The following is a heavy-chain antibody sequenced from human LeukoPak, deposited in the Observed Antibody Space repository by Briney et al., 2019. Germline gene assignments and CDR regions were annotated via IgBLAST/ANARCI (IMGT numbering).Heavy chain of an antibody. CDR3: ARGHRRSYYEGPCFDY. CDR1: GGSISSSSYY. Sequence: SETLSLTCTVSGGSISSSSYYWGWIRQPPGKGLEWIGSIYYSGSTYYNPSLKSRVTISVDAPKNQFSLKLSSVTAADTAVYYCARGHRRSYYEGPCFDYWGQGTLVTVSS. J-gene: IGHJ4*02. CDR2: IYYSGST. D-gene: IGHD1-26*01. V-gene: IGHV4-39*07.